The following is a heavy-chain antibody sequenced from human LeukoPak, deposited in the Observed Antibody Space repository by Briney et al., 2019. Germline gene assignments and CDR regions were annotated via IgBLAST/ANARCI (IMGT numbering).Heavy chain of an antibody. Sequence: ASVKVSCKASGYTFTSYGISWVRQAPGQGLEWMGWISAYNGNTNYAQKLQGRVTMTTDTSTSTAYMELRSLRSDDTAVYYCAVNTVVYYILTGYLDYWGQGTLVTVSS. J-gene: IGHJ4*02. CDR1: GYTFTSYG. D-gene: IGHD3-9*01. CDR3: AVNTVVYYILTGYLDY. V-gene: IGHV1-18*01. CDR2: ISAYNGNT.